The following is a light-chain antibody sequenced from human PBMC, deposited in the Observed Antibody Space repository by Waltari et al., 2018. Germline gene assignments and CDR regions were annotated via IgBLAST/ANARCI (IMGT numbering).Light chain of an antibody. V-gene: IGLV2-23*02. CDR1: SSDVGSYNL. CDR3: CSYAGSGTWV. J-gene: IGLJ3*02. CDR2: EVS. Sequence: QSALTQTASVSGSPGQSITISCTRASSDVGSYNLFSWYQQYPGKAPKLMIYEVSNRPSGVFNRFSGSKSGNTASLTISGLQAEDEADYYCCSYAGSGTWVFGGGTKLTVL.